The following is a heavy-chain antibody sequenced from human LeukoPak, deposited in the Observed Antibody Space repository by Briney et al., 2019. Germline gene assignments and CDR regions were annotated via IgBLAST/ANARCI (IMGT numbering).Heavy chain of an antibody. V-gene: IGHV3-74*03. CDR3: ARRVDATRWFDP. CDR2: VSGDGTTT. J-gene: IGHJ5*02. Sequence: GGSLRLSCAASGFTFSNYFMHWVRQAPGKGLVWVSRVSGDGTTTMYADSVKGRFTISRDNAKNTLYLQTNSLRDEDTAVYYCARRVDATRWFDPWGQGTLVTVSS. D-gene: IGHD2-15*01. CDR1: GFTFSNYF.